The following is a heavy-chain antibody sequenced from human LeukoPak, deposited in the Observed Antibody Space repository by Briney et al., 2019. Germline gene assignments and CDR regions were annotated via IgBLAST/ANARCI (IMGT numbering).Heavy chain of an antibody. D-gene: IGHD6-13*01. CDR2: IIPILGIA. J-gene: IGHJ4*02. CDR3: ARGIAAADPPAY. CDR1: GGTFSSYA. V-gene: IGHV1-69*04. Sequence: ASVKVSCKASGGTFSSYAISWVRQAPGQGLEWMGRIIPILGIANYAQKFQGRVTITADKSTSTAYMELSSLRSEDTAVYYCARGIAAADPPAYWGQGTLVTVSS.